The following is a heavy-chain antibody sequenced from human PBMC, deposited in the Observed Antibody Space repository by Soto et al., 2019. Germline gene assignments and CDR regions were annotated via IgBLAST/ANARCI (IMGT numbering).Heavy chain of an antibody. V-gene: IGHV1-8*01. CDR2: MNPNSGNT. Sequence: QVQLVQSGAEVKKPGASVKVSCKASGYTFTSYDINWVRQATGQGLEWMGWMNPNSGNTGYAQKFQGRVTMTRNTSISTAYMELSSLGSEDTAVYYCARGPYRKVRALVNWFDPWGQGTLVTVSS. CDR1: GYTFTSYD. CDR3: ARGPYRKVRALVNWFDP. J-gene: IGHJ5*02. D-gene: IGHD3-16*02.